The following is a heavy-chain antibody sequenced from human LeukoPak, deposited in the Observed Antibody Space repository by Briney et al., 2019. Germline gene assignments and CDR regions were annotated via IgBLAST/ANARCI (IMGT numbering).Heavy chain of an antibody. CDR2: ISGSGGST. J-gene: IGHJ4*02. V-gene: IGHV3-23*01. CDR3: AKSVPWDYGCNFVKYYFDY. Sequence: GGSLRLSCAASGFTFSSYAMSWVRQAPGRGLEWVSAISGSGGSTYYAHSVKGRFTISRDNSKNTLYLQMNSLRAEDTAVYYCAKSVPWDYGCNFVKYYFDYWGQGTLVTVSS. CDR1: GFTFSSYA. D-gene: IGHD4/OR15-4a*01.